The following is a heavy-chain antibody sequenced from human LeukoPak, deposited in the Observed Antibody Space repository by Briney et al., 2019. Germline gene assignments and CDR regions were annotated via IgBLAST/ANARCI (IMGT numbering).Heavy chain of an antibody. V-gene: IGHV3-30*02. Sequence: GGSLRLSCAASGFTFSDYGMHWVRQAPGKGLEWVAFIRYDGSHKYYVDSVKGRFIISRDNSKNTLYLQMNSLRAEDTAVYYCAKAADIVVVPAATPNWFDPWGQGTLVTVSS. J-gene: IGHJ5*02. CDR2: IRYDGSHK. D-gene: IGHD2-2*01. CDR3: AKAADIVVVPAATPNWFDP. CDR1: GFTFSDYG.